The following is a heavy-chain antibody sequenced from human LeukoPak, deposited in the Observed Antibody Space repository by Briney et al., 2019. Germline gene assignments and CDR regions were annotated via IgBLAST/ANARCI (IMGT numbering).Heavy chain of an antibody. CDR1: GYTFTSYG. V-gene: IGHV1-69*05. J-gene: IGHJ4*02. Sequence: GASVKVSCKASGYTFTSYGISWVRQAPGQGLEWMGGIIPIFGTANYAQKFQGRVTITTDESTSTAYMELSSLRSEDTAVYYCARRDTAMALDYWGQGTLVTVSS. D-gene: IGHD5-18*01. CDR2: IIPIFGTA. CDR3: ARRDTAMALDY.